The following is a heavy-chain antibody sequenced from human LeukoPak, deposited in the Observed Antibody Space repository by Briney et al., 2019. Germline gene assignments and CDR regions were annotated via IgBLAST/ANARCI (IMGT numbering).Heavy chain of an antibody. J-gene: IGHJ4*02. CDR2: INHSGST. CDR1: GGSFSGYY. Sequence: PSETLSLTCAVYGGSFSGYYWLWIRHPPGKGLEWIGEINHSGSTNYNPSLKSRFTISIDTAKNQFYLNLTSLTAADTAVYYCARCSSTRRIDSWGQGTLVTVSS. CDR3: ARCSSTRRIDS. V-gene: IGHV4-34*01. D-gene: IGHD2-2*01.